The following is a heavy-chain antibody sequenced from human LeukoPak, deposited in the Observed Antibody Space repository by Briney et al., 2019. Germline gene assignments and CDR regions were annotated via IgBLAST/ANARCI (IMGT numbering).Heavy chain of an antibody. CDR1: GGSFSGYY. CDR2: INHSGST. D-gene: IGHD3-3*01. V-gene: IGHV4-34*01. Sequence: SETLSLTCAVYGGSFSGYYWSWIRQPPGKGLEWIGEINHSGSTNYNPSLKSRVTMSVDTSKNQFSLKLSSVTAADTAVYYCARPLRFLEFNWFDPWGQGTLVTVSS. J-gene: IGHJ5*02. CDR3: ARPLRFLEFNWFDP.